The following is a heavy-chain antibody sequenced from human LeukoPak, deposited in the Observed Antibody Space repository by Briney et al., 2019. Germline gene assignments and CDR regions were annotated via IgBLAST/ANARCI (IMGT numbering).Heavy chain of an antibody. CDR1: GYTFTGYY. D-gene: IGHD3-10*01. V-gene: IGHV1-2*06. CDR3: ARDRGSGSYPYYYMDV. Sequence: ASVKVSCKASGYTFTGYYMHWVRQAPGQGLEWMGRINPNSGGTNYAQKFQGRVTMTRDTSISTAYMELSRLRSDDTAVYYCARDRGSGSYPYYYMDVWGKGTTVTVSS. J-gene: IGHJ6*03. CDR2: INPNSGGT.